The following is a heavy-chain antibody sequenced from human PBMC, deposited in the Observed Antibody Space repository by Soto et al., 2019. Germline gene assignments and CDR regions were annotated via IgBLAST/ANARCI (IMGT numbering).Heavy chain of an antibody. J-gene: IGHJ3*02. CDR1: GGSVNSGNYY. CDR2: MSHSGGT. D-gene: IGHD1-1*01. Sequence: QVQLQQWGAVLLKPSETLSLTCAVFGGSVNSGNYYWSWIRQPPGKGLEWIGEMSHSGGTHFNPSLKSRVTISVDTSKNQFSLKMSSVTAADTALYYCARVERGTATTVVDAFDIWGPGTMVTVSS. CDR3: ARVERGTATTVVDAFDI. V-gene: IGHV4-34*01.